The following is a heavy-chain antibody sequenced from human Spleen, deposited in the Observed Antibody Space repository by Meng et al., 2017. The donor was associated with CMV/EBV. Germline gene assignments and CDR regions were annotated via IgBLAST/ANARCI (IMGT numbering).Heavy chain of an antibody. CDR3: ARDRCSGASCYLVHVGTWFDP. D-gene: IGHD2-2*01. J-gene: IGHJ5*02. CDR2: IYYSGST. Sequence: SETLSLTCTVSGDSISSGDYYWSWIRQPPGKGLEWIGYIYYSGSTYFNPSLTSRVTISLDTSKNQFSLKLGSVTAADTAEYYCARDRCSGASCYLVHVGTWFDPWGQGTLVTVS. CDR1: GDSISSGDYY. V-gene: IGHV4-30-4*01.